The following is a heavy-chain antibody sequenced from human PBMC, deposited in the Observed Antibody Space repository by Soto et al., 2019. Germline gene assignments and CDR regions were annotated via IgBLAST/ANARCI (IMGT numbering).Heavy chain of an antibody. Sequence: PGGSLRLSCAASGFTFSSYAMSWVRQAPGKGLEWVSAISGSGGSTYYADSVKGRFIISRDNSKNTLYLQMNSLRAEDTAVYYCAKGSGMIVVVNPWVDYWGQGTLVTVSS. V-gene: IGHV3-23*01. CDR1: GFTFSSYA. J-gene: IGHJ4*02. CDR3: AKGSGMIVVVNPWVDY. CDR2: ISGSGGST. D-gene: IGHD3-22*01.